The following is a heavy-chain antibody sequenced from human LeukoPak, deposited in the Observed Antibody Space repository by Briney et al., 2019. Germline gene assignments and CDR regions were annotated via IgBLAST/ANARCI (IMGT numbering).Heavy chain of an antibody. CDR2: ITYSSGYT. Sequence: PGGSLRLSCAASGFTFSSYDMSWVRHAPGKGLEWVSGITYSSGYTYYADSVKGRFTISRDNSRNTLYLQMNSLRAEDTAVYYCAKDPSDLGGSGSNNYFDCWGQGTLVTVSS. V-gene: IGHV3-23*01. J-gene: IGHJ4*02. CDR1: GFTFSSYD. CDR3: AKDPSDLGGSGSNNYFDC. D-gene: IGHD3-10*01.